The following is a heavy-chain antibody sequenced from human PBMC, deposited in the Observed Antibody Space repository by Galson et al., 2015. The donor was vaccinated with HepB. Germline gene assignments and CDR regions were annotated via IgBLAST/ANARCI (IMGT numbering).Heavy chain of an antibody. CDR1: GFSFSDYN. Sequence: SLRLSCAASGFSFSDYNMNWVRQAPGKGLEWVASISGNGAYIYYADSVKGRFFTSKDNARKSLSLRLSSLRVDDTAVYFCARAAKRSLGNSWLNIFYLDYWGQGALVSVSS. V-gene: IGHV3-21*01. D-gene: IGHD2/OR15-2a*01. CDR3: ARAAKRSLGNSWLNIFYLDY. CDR2: ISGNGAYI. J-gene: IGHJ4*02.